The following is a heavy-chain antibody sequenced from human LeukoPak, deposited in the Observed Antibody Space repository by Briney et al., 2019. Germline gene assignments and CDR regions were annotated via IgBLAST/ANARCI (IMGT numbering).Heavy chain of an antibody. V-gene: IGHV4-34*01. CDR1: GGSFSGYY. Sequence: KPSETLSLTCAVYGGSFSGYYWSWIRQPPGKGLEWIGEINHSGSTNYNPSLKSRVTISVDTSKNQFSLKLSSVTAADTAVYYCAKLEGGIVVVPAAGVGWFDPWGQGTLVTVSS. J-gene: IGHJ5*02. CDR3: AKLEGGIVVVPAAGVGWFDP. D-gene: IGHD2-2*01. CDR2: INHSGST.